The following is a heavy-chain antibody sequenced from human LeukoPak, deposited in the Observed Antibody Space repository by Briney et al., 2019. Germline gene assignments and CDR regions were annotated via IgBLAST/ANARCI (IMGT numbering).Heavy chain of an antibody. CDR3: ARESDSSGWYDS. Sequence: GGSLRLSCAAPGFSFDDYAIXWVRQAPGKGLXXVSLISGDGGSTFYADSVKGRFTISRDNSKNSLYLQMSSLRSEDTALYYCARESDSSGWYDSWGQGTLVTVSS. D-gene: IGHD3-22*01. CDR1: GFSFDDYA. J-gene: IGHJ5*01. V-gene: IGHV3-43*02. CDR2: ISGDGGST.